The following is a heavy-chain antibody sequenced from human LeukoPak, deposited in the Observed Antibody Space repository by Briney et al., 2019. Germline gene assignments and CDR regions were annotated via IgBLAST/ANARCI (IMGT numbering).Heavy chain of an antibody. CDR1: DDSISDYY. CDR3: ARGYYGDDAFDI. J-gene: IGHJ3*02. D-gene: IGHD4-17*01. V-gene: IGHV4-4*07. Sequence: SETLSLTCTVSDDSISDYYRGWIRQPAGKGLEWIGRIHTSGRTNFSPSLKSRVTMSVDTSKNQFSLKLSSVTAADAAVYYCARGYYGDDAFDIWGQGTIITVSS. CDR2: IHTSGRT.